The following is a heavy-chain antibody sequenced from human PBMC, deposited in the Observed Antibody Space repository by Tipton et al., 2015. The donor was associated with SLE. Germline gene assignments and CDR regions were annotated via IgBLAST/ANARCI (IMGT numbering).Heavy chain of an antibody. D-gene: IGHD3-22*01. CDR3: AKDGPPTYYYDSSGYYYLDY. V-gene: IGHV3-23*01. CDR1: GFTFSSYA. Sequence: GSLRLSCAASGFTFSSYAMSWVRQAPGKGLEWVSAISGSGGSTYYADSVKGRFTISRDNSKNTLYLQMNSLRAEDTAVYYCAKDGPPTYYYDSSGYYYLDYWGQGTLVTVSS. J-gene: IGHJ4*02. CDR2: ISGSGGST.